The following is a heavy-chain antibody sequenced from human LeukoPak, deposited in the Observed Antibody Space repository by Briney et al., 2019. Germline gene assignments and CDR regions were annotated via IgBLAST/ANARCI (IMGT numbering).Heavy chain of an antibody. CDR1: GFTFSSYA. CDR2: IKSKTDGGTT. V-gene: IGHV3-15*01. CDR3: TTEYNWYSAYFDY. Sequence: GGSLRLSCAASGFTFSSYAMSWVRQAPGKGLEWVGRIKSKTDGGTTDYAAPVKGRFTISRDDSKKTLYLQMNSLKTEDTAVYYCTTEYNWYSAYFDYWGQGNMVNVSS. D-gene: IGHD1-20*01. J-gene: IGHJ4*02.